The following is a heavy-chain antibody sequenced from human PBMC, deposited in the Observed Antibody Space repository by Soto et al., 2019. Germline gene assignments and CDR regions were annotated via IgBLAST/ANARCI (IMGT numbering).Heavy chain of an antibody. J-gene: IGHJ3*01. D-gene: IGHD2-21*01. CDR2: IKSEGDTI. CDR3: ARGFLSNSFDV. CDR1: GFPFSVYS. V-gene: IGHV3-48*02. Sequence: PGGSLRLSCVGSGFPFSVYSMDWVRQVPGKGLEWLAYIKSEGDTIHYADSVEGRFTISRDNAKNSLHLQMNSLRDEDTAVYYCARGFLSNSFDVWGLGTMVTVSS.